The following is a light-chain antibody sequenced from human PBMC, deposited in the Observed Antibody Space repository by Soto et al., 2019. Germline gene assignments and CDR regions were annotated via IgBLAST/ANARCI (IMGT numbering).Light chain of an antibody. J-gene: IGLJ1*01. V-gene: IGLV2-14*01. CDR3: SSYPSSSTLLDV. CDR2: DVS. Sequence: QSALTQPASVSGSPGQSITISCTGTSSDVGGYNYVSWYQQHPGKAPKLMIYDVSNRPSGVSNRLSGSKSGNSASLTISGLQAEDAADYYGSSYPSSSTLLDVFGTGTKLTVL. CDR1: SSDVGGYNY.